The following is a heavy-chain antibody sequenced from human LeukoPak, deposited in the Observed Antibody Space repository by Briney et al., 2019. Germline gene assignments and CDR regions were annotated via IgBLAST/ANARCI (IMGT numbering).Heavy chain of an antibody. Sequence: PGGSLRLSCAASGFTFSSYWMHWVRQAPGKGLVWVSRINSDGSSTSYADFVKGRFTISRDHAKNTLYLQMNSLRAEDTAVYYCARDLPNSGDGMDVWGQGTTVSVSS. CDR3: ARDLPNSGDGMDV. D-gene: IGHD1-26*01. CDR1: GFTFSSYW. J-gene: IGHJ6*02. CDR2: INSDGSST. V-gene: IGHV3-74*01.